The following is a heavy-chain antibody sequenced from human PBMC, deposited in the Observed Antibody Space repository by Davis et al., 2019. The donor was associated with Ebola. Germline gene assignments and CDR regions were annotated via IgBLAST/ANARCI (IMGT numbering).Heavy chain of an antibody. V-gene: IGHV4-61*05. CDR3: ARGYYDFWSGSDAFDI. J-gene: IGHJ3*02. CDR1: GGSISSSSYY. D-gene: IGHD3-3*01. Sequence: PSETLSLTCTVSGGSISSSSYYWSWIRQPPGKGLEWIGYIYYSGSTNYNPSLKSRVTISVDTSKNQFSLKLSSVTAADTAVYYCARGYYDFWSGSDAFDIWGQGTMVTVSS. CDR2: IYYSGST.